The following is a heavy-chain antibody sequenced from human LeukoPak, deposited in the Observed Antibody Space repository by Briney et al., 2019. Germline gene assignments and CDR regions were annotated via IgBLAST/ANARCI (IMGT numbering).Heavy chain of an antibody. D-gene: IGHD3-22*01. CDR3: ARAGDSSGYEYYFDY. CDR1: GGSISSYY. J-gene: IGHJ4*02. CDR2: IYHSGST. V-gene: IGHV4-59*12. Sequence: SETLSLTCTVSGGSISSYYWSWIRQPPGKGLEWIGYIYHSGSTNYNPSLKSRVTISVDTSKNQFSLKLSSVTAADTAVYYCARAGDSSGYEYYFDYWGQGTLVTVSS.